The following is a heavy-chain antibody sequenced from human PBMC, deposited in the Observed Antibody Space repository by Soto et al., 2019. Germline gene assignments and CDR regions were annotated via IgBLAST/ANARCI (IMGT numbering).Heavy chain of an antibody. D-gene: IGHD3-16*01. V-gene: IGHV4-31*03. CDR2: IYYSGST. Sequence: QVQLQESGPGLVKPSQTLSLTCTVSGGSITSGGYYWSWIRQHPGKGLEWIGYIYYSGSTYYNPSLMSRVTISVDTSKNQFSLKLTSVTAADTAVYYCAREIGGPHYFDYWGQGTLVTVSS. CDR1: GGSITSGGYY. CDR3: AREIGGPHYFDY. J-gene: IGHJ4*02.